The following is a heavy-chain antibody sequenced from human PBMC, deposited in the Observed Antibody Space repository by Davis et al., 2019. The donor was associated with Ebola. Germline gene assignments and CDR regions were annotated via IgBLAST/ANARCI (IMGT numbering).Heavy chain of an antibody. J-gene: IGHJ4*02. Sequence: SVKVSCKASGYTFTGYYMHWVRQAPGQGLEWMGGIIPIFGTANYAQKFQGRVTITADESTSTAYMELSSLRSEDTAVYYCAREWFLYFDYWGQGTLVTVSS. V-gene: IGHV1-69*13. D-gene: IGHD3-3*01. CDR1: GYTFTGYY. CDR3: AREWFLYFDY. CDR2: IIPIFGTA.